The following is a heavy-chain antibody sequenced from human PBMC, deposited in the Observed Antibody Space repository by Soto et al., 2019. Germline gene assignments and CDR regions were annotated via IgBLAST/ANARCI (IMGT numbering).Heavy chain of an antibody. CDR3: ARDMGIAEGMENYYYYYGMDV. CDR2: IWYDGSNK. CDR1: GFTFSSYG. D-gene: IGHD6-13*01. Sequence: GGSLRLSCAASGFTFSSYGMHWVRQAPGKGLEWVAVIWYDGSNKYYADSVKGRFTISRDNSKNTLYLQMNSLRAEDTAVYYCARDMGIAEGMENYYYYYGMDVWGQGTTVTVSS. V-gene: IGHV3-33*01. J-gene: IGHJ6*02.